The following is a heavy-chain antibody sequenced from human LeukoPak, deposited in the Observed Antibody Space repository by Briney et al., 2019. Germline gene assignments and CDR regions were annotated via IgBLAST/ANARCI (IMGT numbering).Heavy chain of an antibody. CDR3: ATDQRGAGLGFVYGSGSFNGLDV. V-gene: IGHV1-24*01. J-gene: IGHJ6*02. CDR1: GSTLTELS. Sequence: ASGKVSCKGSGSTLTELSMHWERQAPEKGLEWVRGFHPDDDETIYEQKFEGRVTMSEDKSTDTGYMELSSLRSEDTAVYYCATDQRGAGLGFVYGSGSFNGLDVWGQGTTVTVSS. CDR2: FHPDDDET. D-gene: IGHD3-10*01.